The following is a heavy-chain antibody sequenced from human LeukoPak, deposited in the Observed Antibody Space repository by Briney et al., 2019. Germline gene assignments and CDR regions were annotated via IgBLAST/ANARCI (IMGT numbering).Heavy chain of an antibody. D-gene: IGHD3-22*01. V-gene: IGHV3-23*01. CDR1: GFTFRSYA. CDR3: AKAPFFRGYSPIDY. CDR2: ISGSGGST. Sequence: GGSLRLSCAASGFTFRSYAMSWVRQPPGKGLEWVSTISGSGGSTYSADSVKGQFTVSRDNSNNTLYLQMNSLRAEDTAVYYCAKAPFFRGYSPIDYWGQGTLVTVSS. J-gene: IGHJ4*02.